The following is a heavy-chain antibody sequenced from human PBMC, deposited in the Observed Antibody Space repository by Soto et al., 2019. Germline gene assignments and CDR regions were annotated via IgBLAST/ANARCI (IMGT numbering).Heavy chain of an antibody. CDR3: ARDPDYGDYWGYFFDS. CDR1: GYTFADYY. CDR2: INPTSGGT. J-gene: IGHJ4*02. D-gene: IGHD4-17*01. V-gene: IGHV1-2*02. Sequence: QVQLVQSGAEVKKPGASVKVSCKTSGYTFADYYIHWIRQAPGQGLEWMGWINPTSGGTVYAQNFQDRLTMTRDTSISTAYMELRRLNSDDTAVYYCARDPDYGDYWGYFFDSWGQGTPVTVSS.